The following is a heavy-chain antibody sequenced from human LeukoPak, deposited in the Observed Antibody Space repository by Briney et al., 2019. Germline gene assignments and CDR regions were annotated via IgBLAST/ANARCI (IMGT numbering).Heavy chain of an antibody. CDR2: MNPNRGNP. V-gene: IGHV1-8*01. CDR1: GYTFTSYD. CDR3: ARGLMVYAGIRFDP. J-gene: IGHJ5*02. Sequence: ASVQVSCKGSGYTFTSYDINWVRQAAGQGLEWMGWMNPNRGNPGYAQKFQGRVTMTRNTSISTAYMELSSLRSEDTAVYYCARGLMVYAGIRFDPWGQGTLVTVSS. D-gene: IGHD2-8*01.